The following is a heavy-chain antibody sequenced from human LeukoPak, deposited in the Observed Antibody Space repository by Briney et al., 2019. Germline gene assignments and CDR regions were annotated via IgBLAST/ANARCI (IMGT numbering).Heavy chain of an antibody. J-gene: IGHJ3*02. V-gene: IGHV3-21*01. CDR2: ISSSSSYI. CDR3: ARDRTYYYDSSGFVRDALDI. D-gene: IGHD3-22*01. Sequence: GGSLRLSCAASGFTFSSYSMNWVRQAPGKGLEWVSSISSSSSYIYYADSVKGRFTISRDNAKNSLYLQMNSLRAEDTAVYYCARDRTYYYDSSGFVRDALDIWGQGTMVTVSS. CDR1: GFTFSSYS.